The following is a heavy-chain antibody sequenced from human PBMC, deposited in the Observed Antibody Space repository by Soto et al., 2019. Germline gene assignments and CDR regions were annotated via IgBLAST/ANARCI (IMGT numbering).Heavy chain of an antibody. Sequence: LRLSCAASGFNFSDHYMDWIRQAPGKGLEWVSYISGSSRYTNFADSVKGRFTISRDNAKNSLYLQMNSLRAEDTAVYYCARHTSGWHYYDYWGQGTPVTVSS. D-gene: IGHD6-19*01. J-gene: IGHJ4*02. CDR1: GFNFSDHY. CDR3: ARHTSGWHYYDY. V-gene: IGHV3-11*06. CDR2: ISGSSRYT.